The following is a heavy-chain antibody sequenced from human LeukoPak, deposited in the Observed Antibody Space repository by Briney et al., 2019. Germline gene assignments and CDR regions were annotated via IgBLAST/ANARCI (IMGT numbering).Heavy chain of an antibody. J-gene: IGHJ4*02. V-gene: IGHV3-23*01. D-gene: IGHD3-10*01. CDR3: SRVPTMVRGVSHLDY. CDR2: ISGSGGST. Sequence: PGGSLRLSCAASGFTFSSYAMSWVRQAPGRGLEWVSAISGSGGSTYYADSVKGRFTISRDNSKNTLYLQMNSLRAEDTAVYYCSRVPTMVRGVSHLDYWGQGTLVTVSS. CDR1: GFTFSSYA.